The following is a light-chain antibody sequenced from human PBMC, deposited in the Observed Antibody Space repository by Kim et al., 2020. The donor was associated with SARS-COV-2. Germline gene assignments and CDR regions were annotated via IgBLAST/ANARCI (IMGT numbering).Light chain of an antibody. V-gene: IGKV1-33*01. J-gene: IGKJ2*01. CDR1: QDISNY. Sequence: DIQMTQSLSSLSASVGDRVTITCQASQDISNYLNWYQQKPGKAPKLLIYDASNLETGVPSRFSGSGSGTDFTFTISSLQPEDIATYYCQQYDNLLMYTFGQGTKLEI. CDR2: DAS. CDR3: QQYDNLLMYT.